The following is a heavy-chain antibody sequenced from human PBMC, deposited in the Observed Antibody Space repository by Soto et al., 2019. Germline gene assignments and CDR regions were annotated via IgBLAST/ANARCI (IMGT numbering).Heavy chain of an antibody. D-gene: IGHD3-16*02. CDR1: GGSISSGDNY. V-gene: IGHV4-30-4*01. Sequence: QVQLQESGPGLVKPSQTLSLTCSISGGSISSGDNYWSWIRQPPGKGLEWIGYIHSSGSTFYNPSLKSRVTISIDTSKNQFSLKLSSVTAADTAVYSCARGTYFDSAWGTYRVGSSGCFDYCGQGTLVSVSS. CDR3: ARGTYFDSAWGTYRVGSSGCFDY. J-gene: IGHJ4*02. CDR2: IHSSGST.